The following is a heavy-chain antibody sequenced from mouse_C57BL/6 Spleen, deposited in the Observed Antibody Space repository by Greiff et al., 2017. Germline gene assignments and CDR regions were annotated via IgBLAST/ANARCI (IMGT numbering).Heavy chain of an antibody. CDR3: ASQLGRPPWFAY. CDR2: IHPSDSDT. D-gene: IGHD4-1*02. J-gene: IGHJ3*01. CDR1: GYTFTSYW. V-gene: IGHV1-74*01. Sequence: QVQLQQPGAELVKPGASVKVSCKASGYTFTSYWMHWVKQRPGQGLEWIGRIHPSDSDTNYNQKFKGKATLTVDTSSSTAYMQLSSLTSEDSAVYYCASQLGRPPWFAYWGQGTLVTVSA.